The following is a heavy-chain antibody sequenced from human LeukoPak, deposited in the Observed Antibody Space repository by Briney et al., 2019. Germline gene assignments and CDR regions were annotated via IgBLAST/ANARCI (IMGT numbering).Heavy chain of an antibody. Sequence: GGSLRLSCAASGSTFSSYAMSWVRQAPGKGLEWVSAIGGNGGYTYYADSVKGRFTISRDNSKNTLYLQVNSLRVEDTAIYYCAKDGQWLVRGWFDSWGQGTLVTVSS. V-gene: IGHV3-23*01. CDR2: IGGNGGYT. D-gene: IGHD6-19*01. J-gene: IGHJ5*01. CDR3: AKDGQWLVRGWFDS. CDR1: GSTFSSYA.